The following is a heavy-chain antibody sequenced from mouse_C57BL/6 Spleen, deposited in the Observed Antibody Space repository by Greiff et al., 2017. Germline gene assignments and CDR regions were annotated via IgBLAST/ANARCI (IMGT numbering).Heavy chain of an antibody. CDR3: TTLGYDGYCEAWFAY. CDR2: IAPENGAT. J-gene: IGHJ3*01. CDR1: GFNIKDDY. V-gene: IGHV14-4*01. Sequence: VQLQQSGAELVRPGASVKLSCTASGFNIKDDYMHWVQQRPEQGLEWIGWIAPENGATESASKFQGTATITADTYSNTAYLKLRSRTSEDTAVYYCTTLGYDGYCEAWFAYWGQGTLVTVSA. D-gene: IGHD2-3*01.